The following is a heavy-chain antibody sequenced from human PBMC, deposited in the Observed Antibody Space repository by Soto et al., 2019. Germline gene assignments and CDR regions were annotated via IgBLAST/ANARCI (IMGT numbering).Heavy chain of an antibody. CDR1: GLTVSGQKY. CDR3: TSRHEREHAYDV. J-gene: IGHJ3*01. Sequence: DVQLVESGGGLIQPGESLRLSCAAFGLTVSGQKYVAWVRQAPGKGLEWVSALYDVDGSFYADSVKGRFTTSSDSAKTTVYLQMNGLRPDDTAVYYCTSRHEREHAYDVLGQGTPVTVSS. V-gene: IGHV3-53*01. D-gene: IGHD1-1*01. CDR2: LYDVDGS.